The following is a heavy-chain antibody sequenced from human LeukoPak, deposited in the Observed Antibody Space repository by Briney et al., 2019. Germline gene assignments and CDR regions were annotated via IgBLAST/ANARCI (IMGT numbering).Heavy chain of an antibody. CDR3: ASDGYSSGWYGGWFDP. J-gene: IGHJ5*02. D-gene: IGHD6-19*01. V-gene: IGHV1-46*01. Sequence: VASVKVSCKASGYTFTSYYMHWVRQAPGQGLEWMGIINPSGGSTSYAQKFQGRVTVTRDTSTSTVYMELSSLRSEDTAVYYCASDGYSSGWYGGWFDPWGQGTLVTVSS. CDR2: INPSGGST. CDR1: GYTFTSYY.